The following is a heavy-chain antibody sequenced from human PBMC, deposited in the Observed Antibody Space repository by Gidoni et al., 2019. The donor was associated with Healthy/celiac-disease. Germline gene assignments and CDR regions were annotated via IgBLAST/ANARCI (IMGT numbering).Heavy chain of an antibody. Sequence: EVQLVESGGGLVQPGGSLRLSCAASGFTFSSYSMNWVRQAPGKGLEWVSYISSSSSTIYYADSVKGRFTISRDNAKNSLYLQMNSLRAEDTAVYYCASGAWVGGSESPDYWGQGTLVTVSS. CDR2: ISSSSSTI. CDR3: ASGAWVGGSESPDY. CDR1: GFTFSSYS. J-gene: IGHJ4*02. V-gene: IGHV3-48*01. D-gene: IGHD2-15*01.